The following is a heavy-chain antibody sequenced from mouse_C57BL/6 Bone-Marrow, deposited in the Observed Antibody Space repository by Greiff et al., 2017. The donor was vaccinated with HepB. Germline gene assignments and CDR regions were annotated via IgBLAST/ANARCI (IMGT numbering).Heavy chain of an antibody. Sequence: QLQQSGPELVKPGASVKISCKASGYTFTDYYMNWVKQSHGKSLEWIGDINPNNGGTSYNQKFKGKATLTVDKSSSTAYMELRSLTSEDSAVYYCARCYDGYSFAYWGQGTLVTVSA. CDR1: GYTFTDYY. CDR3: ARCYDGYSFAY. V-gene: IGHV1-26*01. CDR2: INPNNGGT. J-gene: IGHJ3*01. D-gene: IGHD2-3*01.